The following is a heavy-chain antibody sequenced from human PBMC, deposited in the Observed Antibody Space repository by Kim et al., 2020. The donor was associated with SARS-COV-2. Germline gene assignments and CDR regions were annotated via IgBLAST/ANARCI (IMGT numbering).Heavy chain of an antibody. Sequence: YYADSVKGRFTISRDNAKNSLYLQMNSPRAEDTAVYYCARDNSTTVTLLTWGQGTLVTVSS. V-gene: IGHV3-21*01. J-gene: IGHJ5*02. D-gene: IGHD4-17*01. CDR3: ARDNSTTVTLLT.